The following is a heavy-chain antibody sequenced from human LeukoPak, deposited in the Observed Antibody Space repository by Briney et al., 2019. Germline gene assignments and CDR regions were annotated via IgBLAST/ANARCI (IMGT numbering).Heavy chain of an antibody. CDR2: IWYDGSNK. CDR1: GFTFSSYG. CDR3: ARTIVVVPAAILRYGMDV. Sequence: GGSLRLSCAASGFTFSSYGMHCVRQAPGKGLEWVAVIWYDGSNKYYADSVKGRFTISRDNSKTTLYLQMNSLRAEDTAVYYCARTIVVVPAAILRYGMDVWGQGTTVTVSS. V-gene: IGHV3-33*08. J-gene: IGHJ6*02. D-gene: IGHD2-2*02.